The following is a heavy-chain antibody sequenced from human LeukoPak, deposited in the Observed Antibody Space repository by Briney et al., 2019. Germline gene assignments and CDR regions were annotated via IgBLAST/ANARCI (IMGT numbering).Heavy chain of an antibody. V-gene: IGHV4-61*01. CDR2: IYYSGIT. CDR1: GGSVSSGSYY. J-gene: IGHJ3*02. CDR3: ARDAGILWFGELSPDPQDAFDI. D-gene: IGHD3-10*01. Sequence: PSETLSLTCTVSGGSVSSGSYYWSWIRQPPGKGLEWIGYIYYSGITNYNPSLKSRVTISVDTSKNQFSLKLSSVTAADTAVYYCARDAGILWFGELSPDPQDAFDIWGQGTMVTVSS.